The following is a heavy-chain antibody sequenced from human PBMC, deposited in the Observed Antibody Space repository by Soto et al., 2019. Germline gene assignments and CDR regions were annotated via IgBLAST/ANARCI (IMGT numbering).Heavy chain of an antibody. CDR1: GFTFRSSW. V-gene: IGHV3-74*01. CDR2: INSDATTK. D-gene: IGHD6-19*01. J-gene: IGHJ4*02. CDR3: ARGPTGWYGYHC. Sequence: EVQLVESGGGLVQPGGSLRLSCVASGFTFRSSWMHWVRQAPGQGLVWVSRINSDATTKNYAEYAKGRFTIARDNAENTLDLQMDSMTAEDAAVYFCARGPTGWYGYHCWGQGTLLTVSS.